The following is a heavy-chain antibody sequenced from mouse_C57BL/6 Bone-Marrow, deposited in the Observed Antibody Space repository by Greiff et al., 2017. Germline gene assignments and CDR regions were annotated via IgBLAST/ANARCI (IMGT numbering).Heavy chain of an antibody. J-gene: IGHJ3*01. D-gene: IGHD2-2*01. CDR2: IHPNSGST. CDR3: ARLGYDPAY. V-gene: IGHV1-64*01. CDR1: GYTFTSYW. Sequence: QVQLKQSGAELVKPGASVKLSCKASGYTFTSYWMHWVKQRPGQGLEWIGMIHPNSGSTNYNEKFKSKATLTVDKSSSTAYMQLSSLTSEDSAVYYCARLGYDPAYWGQGTLVTVSA.